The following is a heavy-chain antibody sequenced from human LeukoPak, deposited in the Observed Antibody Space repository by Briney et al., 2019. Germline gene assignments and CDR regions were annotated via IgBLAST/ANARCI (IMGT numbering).Heavy chain of an antibody. CDR1: GGTFNSYT. Sequence: GASVKVSCKASGGTFNSYTISWVRQAPGQGLEWMGRIIPKLDIIDYAQRFQGKITITADKSTSTAYMEMSSLTSEDTAIYYCARDRSGNYGTLSNYWGQGTLVTVSS. CDR3: ARDRSGNYGTLSNY. CDR2: IIPKLDII. D-gene: IGHD3-10*01. J-gene: IGHJ4*02. V-gene: IGHV1-69*04.